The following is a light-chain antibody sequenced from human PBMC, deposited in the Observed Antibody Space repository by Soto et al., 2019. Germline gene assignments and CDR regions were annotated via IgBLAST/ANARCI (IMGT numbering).Light chain of an antibody. J-gene: IGLJ1*01. Sequence: QLVLTQSPSASASLGASVKLTCTLSSAHSSYAIAWHQQQPEKGPRYLMKLNSDGSHSKGDGIPDRFSGSSSGAERYLTISSLQSEDEADYYCQTWGTGPFVFGTGTKLTVL. CDR3: QTWGTGPFV. V-gene: IGLV4-69*01. CDR2: LNSDGSH. CDR1: SAHSSYA.